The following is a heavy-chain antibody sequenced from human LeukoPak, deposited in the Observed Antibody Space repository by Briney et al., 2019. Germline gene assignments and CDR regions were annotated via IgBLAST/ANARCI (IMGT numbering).Heavy chain of an antibody. J-gene: IGHJ3*02. CDR2: IYYSGST. CDR3: ARDRVYGVKNSYAFDI. D-gene: IGHD4-17*01. V-gene: IGHV4-31*03. Sequence: SESLSLTCTVSGDSISSGGYYWSRIRQHPGKGLEWIGYIYYSGSTYYNPSLKSRVTISVDTSKNQFSLKLSSVTAADTAVYYRARDRVYGVKNSYAFDIWGQGTLVTVSS. CDR1: GDSISSGGYY.